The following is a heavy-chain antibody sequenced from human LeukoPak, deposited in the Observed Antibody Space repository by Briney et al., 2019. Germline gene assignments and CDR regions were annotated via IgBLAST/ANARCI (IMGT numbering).Heavy chain of an antibody. CDR2: IYYSGST. Sequence: PSETLSLTCTVSGGSISPYYWTWIRQPPGKGLQYIGYIYYSGSTNYNPSLKGRITISVDTSKNQFSLKLSSVTAADTAVYYCARGHYRGTYPLHWFDPWGQGTLVTVSS. V-gene: IGHV4-59*01. D-gene: IGHD1-26*01. J-gene: IGHJ5*02. CDR3: ARGHYRGTYPLHWFDP. CDR1: GGSISPYY.